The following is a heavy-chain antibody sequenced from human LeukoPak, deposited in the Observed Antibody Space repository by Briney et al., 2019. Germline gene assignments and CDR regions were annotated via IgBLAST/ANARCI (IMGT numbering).Heavy chain of an antibody. CDR3: ARDHPYYYDSSGYYPHYFDY. CDR1: GYTFTSYG. V-gene: IGHV1-18*01. Sequence: GASVKVSCKASGYTFTSYGFSWVRQAPGQGLEWMGWISAYNGNTNYAQKLQGRVTMTTDTSTSTAYMELRSLRSDDTAVYYCARDHPYYYDSSGYYPHYFDYWGQGALVTVSS. D-gene: IGHD3-22*01. J-gene: IGHJ4*02. CDR2: ISAYNGNT.